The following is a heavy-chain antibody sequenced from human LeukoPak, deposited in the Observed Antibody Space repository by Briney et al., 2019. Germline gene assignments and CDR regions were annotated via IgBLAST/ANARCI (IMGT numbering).Heavy chain of an antibody. Sequence: SETLSLTCAVYGGSFSGYYWSWIRQPPGKGLEWIGEINHSGSTNYNPSLKSRVTISVDTSKNQFSLKLSSVTAADTAVYYCARGTETRRYFDYWGQGTLVTVSS. V-gene: IGHV4-34*01. CDR2: INHSGST. CDR3: ARGTETRRYFDY. J-gene: IGHJ4*02. CDR1: GGSFSGYY. D-gene: IGHD4-17*01.